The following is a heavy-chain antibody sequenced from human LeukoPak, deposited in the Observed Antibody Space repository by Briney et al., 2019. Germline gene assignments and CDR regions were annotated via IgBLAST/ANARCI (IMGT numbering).Heavy chain of an antibody. Sequence: PSETLSLTCAVYGGSFSGYYWSWIRQPPGKGLEWIGEINHSGSTNYNPSLKSRVTISVDTSKNQFSLELSSVTAADTAVYYCARDPHYYDSSGYDYWGQGTLVTVSS. V-gene: IGHV4-34*01. D-gene: IGHD3-22*01. CDR3: ARDPHYYDSSGYDY. CDR1: GGSFSGYY. CDR2: INHSGST. J-gene: IGHJ4*02.